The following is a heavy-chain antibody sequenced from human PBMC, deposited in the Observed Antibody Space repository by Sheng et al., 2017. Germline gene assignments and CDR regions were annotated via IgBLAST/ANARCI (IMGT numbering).Heavy chain of an antibody. J-gene: IGHJ4*02. Sequence: EVQLVESGGGLAQPGGSLRLSCAASGFTFSTYEMNWVRQAPGKGLEWVSYISISGSIMYYADAVKGRFTISRDNAKNSLYLQMNSLRAEDTAVYYCARGGNNYAYWGQGTLVSVSS. V-gene: IGHV3-48*03. CDR2: ISISGSIM. CDR3: ARGGNNYAY. D-gene: IGHD3-16*01. CDR1: GFTFSTYE.